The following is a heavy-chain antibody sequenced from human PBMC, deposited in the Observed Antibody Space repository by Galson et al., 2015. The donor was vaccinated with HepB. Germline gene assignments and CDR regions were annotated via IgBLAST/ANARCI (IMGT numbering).Heavy chain of an antibody. D-gene: IGHD6-13*01. J-gene: IGHJ2*01. CDR2: IIPIFGAA. CDR3: ARGGGSRWYEWYFDL. Sequence: SVKVSCKASGGTFSSYAITWVRQAPGQGLEWMGGIIPIFGAANYAQNFQGRVTITADESTSTAYMELSSLRSEDTAVYYCARGGGSRWYEWYFDLWGRGTLVTVSS. V-gene: IGHV1-69*13. CDR1: GGTFSSYA.